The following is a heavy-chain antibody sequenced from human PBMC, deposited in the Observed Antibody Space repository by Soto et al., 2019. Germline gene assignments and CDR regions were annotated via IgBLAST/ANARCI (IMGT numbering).Heavy chain of an antibody. CDR1: GGSFSGYY. Sequence: SETLSLTCAVYGGSFSGYYWSWIRQPPGKGLEWIGEINHSGSTNYNPSLKSRVTISVDTSKNQFSLKLSSVTAADTAVYYCARGLDCSGGSCYDYYYGMDVWGQGTTVTVSS. J-gene: IGHJ6*02. CDR2: INHSGST. V-gene: IGHV4-34*01. D-gene: IGHD2-15*01. CDR3: ARGLDCSGGSCYDYYYGMDV.